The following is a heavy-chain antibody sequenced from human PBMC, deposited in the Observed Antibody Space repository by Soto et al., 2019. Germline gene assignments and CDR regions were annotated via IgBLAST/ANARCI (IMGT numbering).Heavy chain of an antibody. CDR2: IFYSGST. CDR1: GGSISSGDYY. V-gene: IGHV4-30-4*01. D-gene: IGHD1-7*01. CDR3: AREANWNYELGNYFDY. J-gene: IGHJ4*02. Sequence: SETLSLTCTVSGGSISSGDYYWSWIRQPPGKGLEWIGYIFYSGSTYYNPSLESRVTISVDTSENQFSLKLRSVTAADTAVYYCAREANWNYELGNYFDYWGQGTLVTVSS.